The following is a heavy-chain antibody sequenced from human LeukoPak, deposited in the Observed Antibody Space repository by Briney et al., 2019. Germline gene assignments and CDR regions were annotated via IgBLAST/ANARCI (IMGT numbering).Heavy chain of an antibody. CDR2: IKEDGSDT. CDR1: GFTFSNYW. CDR3: ARDQWRLFDY. J-gene: IGHJ4*02. Sequence: GGSLRLSCAASGFTFSNYWMSWLRQAPGKEREWVANIKEDGSDTYFVDSVRGRFTISRDNAKNLLFLHMNSLRGEDTAVYYCARDQWRLFDYWGQGTLVTVSS. D-gene: IGHD2-21*02. V-gene: IGHV3-7*04.